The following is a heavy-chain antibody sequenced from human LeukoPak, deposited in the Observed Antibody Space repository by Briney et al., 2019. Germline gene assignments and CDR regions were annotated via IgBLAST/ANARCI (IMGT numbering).Heavy chain of an antibody. D-gene: IGHD2-2*02. Sequence: PGGSLRLSCAASGFTLSSYGMHWVRQAPGKGLEWVAVIWYDGSNKYYADSVKGRFTISRDNSKNTLYLQMNSLRAEDTAVYYCAKDFKEVVVVPAAIPGYMDVWGKGTTVTVSS. J-gene: IGHJ6*03. CDR1: GFTLSSYG. CDR2: IWYDGSNK. V-gene: IGHV3-33*06. CDR3: AKDFKEVVVVPAAIPGYMDV.